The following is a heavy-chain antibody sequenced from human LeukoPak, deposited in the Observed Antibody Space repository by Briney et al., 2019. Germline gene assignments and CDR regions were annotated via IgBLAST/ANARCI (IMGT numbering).Heavy chain of an antibody. CDR1: GGSISSYY. Sequence: PSETLSLTCTVSGGSISSYYWSWIRQPAGKGLEWIGRIYTSGSTNYNPSLKSRVTISVGTSKNQLSLKLSSVTAADTAVYYCARAPTYYYDSSGYYWNWFDPWGQGTLVTVSS. V-gene: IGHV4-4*07. J-gene: IGHJ5*02. CDR2: IYTSGST. CDR3: ARAPTYYYDSSGYYWNWFDP. D-gene: IGHD3-22*01.